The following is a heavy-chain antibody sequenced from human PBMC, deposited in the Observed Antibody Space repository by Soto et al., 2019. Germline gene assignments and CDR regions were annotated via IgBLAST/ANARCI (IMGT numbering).Heavy chain of an antibody. Sequence: PSGTLSLTCTVSGVSIRSFYWSWIRRPAGKGLEWIGRIYPSGDTNYNPSLKSRVTISVDTSKNQFSLKLSSVTAADTAVYYCARRGYSYGSNWFDPWGQGTLVTVSS. D-gene: IGHD5-18*01. V-gene: IGHV4-4*07. CDR2: IYPSGDT. CDR1: GVSIRSFY. J-gene: IGHJ5*02. CDR3: ARRGYSYGSNWFDP.